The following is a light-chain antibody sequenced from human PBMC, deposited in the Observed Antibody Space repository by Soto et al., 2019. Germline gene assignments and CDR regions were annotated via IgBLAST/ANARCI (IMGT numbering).Light chain of an antibody. CDR1: QSLDSNY. V-gene: IGKV3-20*01. J-gene: IGKJ2*01. CDR3: QQYGTSPLYT. CDR2: GGS. Sequence: EILLTQSPGTLSLSPGESATLSCRASQSLDSNYLAWYQQKPGQAPRLLIYGGSSRATGIPDTFTGGGSGTDFTLTISRLEPEDFAIYFCQQYGTSPLYTFGRGTKLEIK.